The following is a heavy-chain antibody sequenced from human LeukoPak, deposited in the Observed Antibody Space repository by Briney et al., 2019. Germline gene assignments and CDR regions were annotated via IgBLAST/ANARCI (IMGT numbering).Heavy chain of an antibody. CDR1: GHTFTSYY. V-gene: IGHV1-46*01. CDR2: INPSDGST. CDR3: ARPGGYSSAWYFFVDY. Sequence: ASVKVSCKASGHTFTSYYIHWVRQAPGQGLEWMGIINPSDGSTTYAQKFLGRVSMTRDTSTSTVYMELSSLRSEDTAVYYCARPGGYSSAWYFFVDYWGQGTLVTVSS. J-gene: IGHJ4*02. D-gene: IGHD6-19*01.